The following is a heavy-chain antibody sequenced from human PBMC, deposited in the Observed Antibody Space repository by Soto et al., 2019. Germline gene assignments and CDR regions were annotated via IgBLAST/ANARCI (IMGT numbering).Heavy chain of an antibody. D-gene: IGHD6-19*01. Sequence: SETLSLTCAVYGGSFSGYYWSWIRQPPGKGLEWIGEINHSGSTNYNPSLKSRVTISVDTSKNQFSLKLSSVTAADTAVYYCAHSVAGTWAVDYWGQGTLVTVSS. CDR1: GGSFSGYY. V-gene: IGHV4-34*01. CDR2: INHSGST. J-gene: IGHJ4*02. CDR3: AHSVAGTWAVDY.